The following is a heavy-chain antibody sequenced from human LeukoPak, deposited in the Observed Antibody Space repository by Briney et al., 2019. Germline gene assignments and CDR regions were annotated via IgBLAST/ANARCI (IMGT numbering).Heavy chain of an antibody. D-gene: IGHD2-2*02. J-gene: IGHJ6*02. V-gene: IGHV3-13*01. CDR1: GFTFSSYG. Sequence: GGSLRLSCAASGFTFSSYGMHWVRQATGKGLEWVSAIGTAGDTYYPGSVKGRSTISRENAKNSLYLQMNSLRAGDTAVYYCARGGGYCSSTSCYKGSYYYYGMDVWGQGTTVTVSS. CDR2: IGTAGDT. CDR3: ARGGGYCSSTSCYKGSYYYYGMDV.